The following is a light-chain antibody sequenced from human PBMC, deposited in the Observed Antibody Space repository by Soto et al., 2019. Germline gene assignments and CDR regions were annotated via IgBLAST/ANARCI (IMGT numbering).Light chain of an antibody. Sequence: EIVLTQSPGTLSLSPGERATLSCRASQSVTSNYLAWYQQKPGQAPRLLIYGASSRATGVPDRFSGSGSGTDFTLTISKLEPEDFALYYCQQYGSSSPLTCGGGTKVEIK. CDR1: QSVTSNY. V-gene: IGKV3-20*01. J-gene: IGKJ4*01. CDR3: QQYGSSSPLT. CDR2: GAS.